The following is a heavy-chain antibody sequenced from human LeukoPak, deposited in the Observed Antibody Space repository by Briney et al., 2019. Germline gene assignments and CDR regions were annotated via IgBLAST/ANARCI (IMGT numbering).Heavy chain of an antibody. CDR3: ARLPYDEPDY. D-gene: IGHD3-3*01. J-gene: IGHJ4*02. V-gene: IGHV1-2*02. CDR2: ISPNSGGT. CDR1: GYTFTYYY. Sequence: ASVKVSFKASGYTFTYYYVHWVRQAPGQGLEWMGCISPNSGGTHYAQKFQGRVTMTRDTSISTAYMELSSLRSDDTAVYFCARLPYDEPDYWGQGTLVTVSS.